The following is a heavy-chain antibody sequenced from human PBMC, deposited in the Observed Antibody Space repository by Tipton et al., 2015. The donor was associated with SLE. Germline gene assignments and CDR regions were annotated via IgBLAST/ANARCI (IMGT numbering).Heavy chain of an antibody. CDR3: AKIGVTIFAQRLDR. Sequence: SLRLSCAASGFTFSDYAMTWVRQAPGKGLEWLSAISSSGSRTHHRDSVKGRFTISRDNSKNTLYLQMNSLRAEDTAVYYCAKIGVTIFAQRLDRWGQGTLVAVSS. CDR1: GFTFSDYA. V-gene: IGHV3-23*01. CDR2: ISSSGSRT. J-gene: IGHJ5*02. D-gene: IGHD3-10*01.